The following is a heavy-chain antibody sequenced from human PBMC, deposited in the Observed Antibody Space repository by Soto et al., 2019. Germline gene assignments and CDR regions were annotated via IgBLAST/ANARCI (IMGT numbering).Heavy chain of an antibody. D-gene: IGHD6-13*01. CDR3: ARRGQQPDYYYGMDV. V-gene: IGHV5-51*01. Sequence: PRALLKIPCSGSGYSCTNHWIGWVRQMPGKGLEWMGIIYPGDSDTRYSPSFQGQVTISADKSISTAYLQWSSLKASDTAMYYCARRGQQPDYYYGMDVWGQGTTVTVSS. CDR1: GYSCTNHW. CDR2: IYPGDSDT. J-gene: IGHJ6*02.